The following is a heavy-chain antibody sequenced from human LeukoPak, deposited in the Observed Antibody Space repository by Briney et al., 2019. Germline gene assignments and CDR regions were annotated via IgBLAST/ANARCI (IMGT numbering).Heavy chain of an antibody. D-gene: IGHD1-26*01. J-gene: IGHJ4*02. V-gene: IGHV3-21*01. CDR1: GFTFSSYS. CDR2: ISSSSSYI. Sequence: GGSLRLSCAASGFTFSSYSMNWVRQAPGKGLEWVSSISSSSSYIYFADSVKGRFTVSRDNARNSLSLQMNSLRDEDTAVYYCARDLHSGAYTFDYWGQGTLVTVSS. CDR3: ARDLHSGAYTFDY.